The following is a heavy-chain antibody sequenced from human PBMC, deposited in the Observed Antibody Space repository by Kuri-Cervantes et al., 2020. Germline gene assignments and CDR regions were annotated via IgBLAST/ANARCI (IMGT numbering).Heavy chain of an antibody. V-gene: IGHV3-33*01. J-gene: IGHJ4*02. CDR2: IWYDGSNK. Sequence: GESLKISCAASGFTFSSYGMHWVRQAPGKGLGWVAVIWYDGSNKYYADSVKGRFTISRDNSKNTLYLQMNSLRAEDTAVYYCARDYTSWMLSRRGLDYWGQGTLVTVSS. CDR1: GFTFSSYG. CDR3: ARDYTSWMLSRRGLDY. D-gene: IGHD2-8*01.